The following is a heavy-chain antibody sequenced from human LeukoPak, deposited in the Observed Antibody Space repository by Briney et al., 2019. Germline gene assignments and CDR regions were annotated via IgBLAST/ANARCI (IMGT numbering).Heavy chain of an antibody. CDR3: ARGWSYAFDI. CDR2: MNPNSGNT. D-gene: IGHD2-8*01. J-gene: IGHJ3*02. V-gene: IGHV1-8*03. Sequence: ASVKVSCKASGYTFTSYDINWVRQARGQGLEWMGWMNPNSGNTGYAQKFQGRVIITRNTSISTVYMELSSLRSEDTAVYYCARGWSYAFDIWGQGTMVTVSS. CDR1: GYTFTSYD.